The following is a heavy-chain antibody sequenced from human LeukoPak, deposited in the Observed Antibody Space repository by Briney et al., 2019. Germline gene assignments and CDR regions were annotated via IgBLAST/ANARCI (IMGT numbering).Heavy chain of an antibody. CDR2: ISSSSSYT. J-gene: IGHJ6*02. D-gene: IGHD4-17*01. CDR3: ARDYYGDYVDYYYYYGMEV. V-gene: IGHV3-11*06. CDR1: GFTFSDYY. Sequence: GGSLRLSCAASGFTFSDYYMSWIRQAPGKGLEWVSYISSSSSYTNYADSVKGRFTISRDNAKNSLYLQMNSLRAEDTAVYYCARDYYGDYVDYYYYYGMEVWGQGTTVTVSS.